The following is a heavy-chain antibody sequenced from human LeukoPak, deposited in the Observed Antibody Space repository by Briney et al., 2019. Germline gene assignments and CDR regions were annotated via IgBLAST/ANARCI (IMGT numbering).Heavy chain of an antibody. CDR2: ISSSSSLI. CDR3: AKVDRGDYSSSPVPYYNYYMNV. CDR1: GFTFSYYS. Sequence: PGGSLGLSCAAVGFTFSYYSMNWVRQAPGRGLEWVSCISSSSSLIFYSDTVRGRFTISRDNAKNLLYLHMNSLRVEDTAVYYCAKVDRGDYSSSPVPYYNYYMNVWGKGTTVTVSS. V-gene: IGHV3-21*01. J-gene: IGHJ6*03. D-gene: IGHD6-13*01.